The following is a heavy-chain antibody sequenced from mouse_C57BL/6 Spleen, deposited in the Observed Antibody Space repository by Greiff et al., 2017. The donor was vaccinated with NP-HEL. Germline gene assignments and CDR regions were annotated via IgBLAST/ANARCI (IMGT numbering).Heavy chain of an antibody. D-gene: IGHD1-1*01. CDR1: GYTFTDYY. V-gene: IGHV1-19*01. CDR3: AREIGVVATDY. J-gene: IGHJ4*01. CDR2: IKPYNGGT. Sequence: VQLQQSGPVLVKPGASVKMSCKASGYTFTDYYMNWVKQSHGKSLEWIGVIKPYNGGTSYNQKFKGKATLTVDKSSSTAYMELNSLTSEDSAVDYCAREIGVVATDYWGQGTSVTVSS.